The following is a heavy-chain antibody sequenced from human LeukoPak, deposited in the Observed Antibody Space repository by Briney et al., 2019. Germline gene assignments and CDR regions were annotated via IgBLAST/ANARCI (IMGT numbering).Heavy chain of an antibody. V-gene: IGHV3-30-3*01. CDR3: ARGSYSSSLHY. D-gene: IGHD6-13*01. CDR2: ISYDGSNK. CDR1: GFTFSSYA. J-gene: IGHJ4*02. Sequence: GRSLRLSCAASGFTFSSYAMHWVRQAPGKGLEWVAVISYDGSNKYYADSVKGRFTISRDNSKNTLYLQMNSLRAEDTAVYYCARGSYSSSLHYWGQGTLVTVSS.